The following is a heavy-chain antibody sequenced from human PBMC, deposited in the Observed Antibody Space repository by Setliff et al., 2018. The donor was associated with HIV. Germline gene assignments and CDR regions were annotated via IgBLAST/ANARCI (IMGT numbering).Heavy chain of an antibody. CDR3: ARDLRNSNTLFGVLNFVFDL. J-gene: IGHJ4*02. CDR1: GYTLSSHY. D-gene: IGHD3-3*01. Sequence: ASVKVSCKASGYTLSSHYIHWVRQAPGHRPEWVGWINPQTGGTNFAQKFQGRITMTSDTPVNTVFIELSRLKSDDTALYYCARDLRNSNTLFGVLNFVFDLWGQGTLVTVSS. V-gene: IGHV1-2*02. CDR2: INPQTGGT.